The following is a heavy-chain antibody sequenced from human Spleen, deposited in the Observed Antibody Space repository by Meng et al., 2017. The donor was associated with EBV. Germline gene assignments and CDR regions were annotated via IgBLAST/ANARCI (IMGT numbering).Heavy chain of an antibody. CDR2: IRTKFNNYAT. Sequence: EVQLVESGGGLVQPGGSRKLSCAASGLTFSASAMHWVRQASGKGLEWVGRIRTKFNNYATDYGASVKGRFTISRDDSKNTTYLHLNSLKTDDTAVYFCTTHPSSGEDYWGQGTLVTVSS. J-gene: IGHJ4*02. CDR1: GLTFSASA. V-gene: IGHV3-73*02. D-gene: IGHD3-22*01. CDR3: TTHPSSGEDY.